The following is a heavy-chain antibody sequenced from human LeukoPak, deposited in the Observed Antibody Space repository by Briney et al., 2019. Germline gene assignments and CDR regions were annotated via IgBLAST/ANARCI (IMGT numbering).Heavy chain of an antibody. Sequence: ASVKVSCKASGYTFTSYDINWVRQATGLGLEWMGWMNPNSGNTGYAQKFQGRVTMTRNTSISTAYMELSSLRSEDTAVYYCARFTGDYYDSSGYYLWGQGTLVTVSS. CDR2: MNPNSGNT. J-gene: IGHJ5*02. CDR3: ARFTGDYYDSSGYYL. V-gene: IGHV1-8*01. CDR1: GYTFTSYD. D-gene: IGHD3-22*01.